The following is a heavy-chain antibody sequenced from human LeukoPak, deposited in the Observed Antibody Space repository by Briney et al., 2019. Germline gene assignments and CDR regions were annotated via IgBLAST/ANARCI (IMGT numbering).Heavy chain of an antibody. D-gene: IGHD6-6*01. CDR3: ARSEPTAGIAAPAFDY. J-gene: IGHJ4*02. CDR1: GFTFSTYT. V-gene: IGHV3-21*01. Sequence: GGSLRLSCAASGFTFSTYTMNWVRQAPGEGLEWVSSISASSIYIYYSDSVKGRFTISRDDAKNSLYLQMNSLRAEDTAVYYCARSEPTAGIAAPAFDYWGQGTLVTVSS. CDR2: ISASSIYI.